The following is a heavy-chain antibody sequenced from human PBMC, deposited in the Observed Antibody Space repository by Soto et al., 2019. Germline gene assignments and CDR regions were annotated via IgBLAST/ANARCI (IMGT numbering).Heavy chain of an antibody. CDR2: IYWDDAK. CDR1: GFSLSASGVG. Sequence: SGPTLVNPTQTLTLTCTFSGFSLSASGVGVGWIHQPPGKALEWLAIIYWDDAKHYSPSLKSSLTITKDTSKNQVVLPMTNIVSGDTATEYGAHKGGGDRILDYWGQGTLGTVS. CDR3: AHKGGGDRILDY. D-gene: IGHD3-16*01. V-gene: IGHV2-5*02. J-gene: IGHJ4*02.